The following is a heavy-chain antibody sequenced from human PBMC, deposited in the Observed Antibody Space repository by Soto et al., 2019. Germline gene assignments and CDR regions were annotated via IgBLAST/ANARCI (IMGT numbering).Heavy chain of an antibody. J-gene: IGHJ6*02. V-gene: IGHV4-30-2*01. CDR2: IYHSGST. Sequence: QLQLQESGSGLVKPSQTLSLTCAVSGGSISSGGYSWSWIRQPPGKGLEWIGYIYHSGSTYYNQSLKSRVTISVDRSKNQFSLKLSSVTAADTAVYYCARGGGSYYYDSSGYGMDVWGQGTTVTVSS. CDR1: GGSISSGGYS. CDR3: ARGGGSYYYDSSGYGMDV. D-gene: IGHD3-22*01.